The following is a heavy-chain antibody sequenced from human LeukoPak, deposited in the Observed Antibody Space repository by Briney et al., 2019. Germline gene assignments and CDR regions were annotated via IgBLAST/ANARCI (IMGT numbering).Heavy chain of an antibody. D-gene: IGHD6-13*01. V-gene: IGHV4-34*01. CDR2: INHSGST. CDR3: ARGLVAAAIFRSYWYFDL. Sequence: SETVSLTCAVYGGSFSGYFWSWIRQPPGKGLEWIGEINHSGSTNYNPSLKSRVTISVDTSKNQFSLKLSSVTAADTAVYYCARGLVAAAIFRSYWYFDLWGRGTLVTVSS. J-gene: IGHJ2*01. CDR1: GGSFSGYF.